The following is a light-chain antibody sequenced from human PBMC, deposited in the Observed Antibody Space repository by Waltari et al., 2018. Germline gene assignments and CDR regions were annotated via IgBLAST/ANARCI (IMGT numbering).Light chain of an antibody. V-gene: IGLV2-23*02. J-gene: IGLJ2*01. CDR2: AVS. CDR3: SSYAGSSKGV. Sequence: QSALTQPASVSGSPGQAITISCTRTSSYVGTYKRFSWYQQHPGKAPKLSISAVSKRPSGVSDRFSGSKSGDMASLTISRLQPEDEAEYFCSSYAGSSKGVFGGGTKVTVL. CDR1: SSYVGTYKR.